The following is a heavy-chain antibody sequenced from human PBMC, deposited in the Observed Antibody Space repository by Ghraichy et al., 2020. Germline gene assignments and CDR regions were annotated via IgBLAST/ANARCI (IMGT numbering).Heavy chain of an antibody. D-gene: IGHD6-19*01. CDR3: AKEPGSAGGSGLLFDH. V-gene: IGHV1-2*02. CDR2: INPNSGDT. CDR1: GYTFTGHF. Sequence: ASVKVSCKGSGYTFTGHFMHWVRQAPGQGLEWMGWINPNSGDTKFAQKFQGRVTMTRDTSINTVYMELSRLTSDDTALYYCAKEPGSAGGSGLLFDHWGQGILVTVSS. J-gene: IGHJ4*02.